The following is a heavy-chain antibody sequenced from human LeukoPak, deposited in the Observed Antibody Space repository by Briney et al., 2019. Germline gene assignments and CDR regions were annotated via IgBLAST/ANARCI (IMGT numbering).Heavy chain of an antibody. J-gene: IGHJ5*02. CDR1: GYTFTGYY. CDR3: ARVGGEQYYYDSSGYYP. D-gene: IGHD3-22*01. Sequence: ASVKVSCKASGYTFTGYYMHWVRQAPGQGLEWMGRINPNSGGTNYAQRFQGRVTMTRETSISTAYMKLSRLRSDDTAVYYCARVGGEQYYYDSSGYYPWGQGTLVTVSS. V-gene: IGHV1-2*06. CDR2: INPNSGGT.